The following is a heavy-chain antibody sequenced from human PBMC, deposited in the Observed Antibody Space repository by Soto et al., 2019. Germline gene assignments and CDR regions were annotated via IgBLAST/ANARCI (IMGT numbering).Heavy chain of an antibody. J-gene: IGHJ3*02. D-gene: IGHD6-19*01. V-gene: IGHV1-3*01. CDR3: ARSGWYEGDAFDI. CDR1: GYTFTSYA. Sequence: ASVKVSCKASGYTFTSYAMHWVRQAPGQRLEWMGWINAGNGNTKYSHKFQGRVTITRDTSASTAYMELSRLRSEDTAVYYCARSGWYEGDAFDIWGQGTMVTVSS. CDR2: INAGNGNT.